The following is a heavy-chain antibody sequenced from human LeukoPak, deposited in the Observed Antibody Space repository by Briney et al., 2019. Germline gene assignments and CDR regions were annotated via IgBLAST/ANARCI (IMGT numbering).Heavy chain of an antibody. D-gene: IGHD2-15*01. Sequence: GGSLRLSCAASGFTFSSYAMSWVRQAPGKGLEWVSAISGSGGSTYYADSVKGRFTISRDNSKNTLYLQMNSLRAEDTAVYYCAKTLGYCSGGSCYWIAPEPYYFDYWGQGTLVTVSS. CDR1: GFTFSSYA. V-gene: IGHV3-23*01. CDR3: AKTLGYCSGGSCYWIAPEPYYFDY. CDR2: ISGSGGST. J-gene: IGHJ4*02.